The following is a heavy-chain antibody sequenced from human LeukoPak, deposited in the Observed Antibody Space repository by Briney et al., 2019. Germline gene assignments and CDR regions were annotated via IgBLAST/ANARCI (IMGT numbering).Heavy chain of an antibody. V-gene: IGHV1-8*01. J-gene: IGHJ4*02. CDR3: ARAPKKIAAAGMYYFDY. CDR2: MNPNSGNT. CDR1: GYTFTSDD. Sequence: GSVKVSCKASGYTFTSDDINWGRQATGQGLEWMGWMNPNSGNTGYAQKFQGRVTMTRNTSISTAYMELSSLRSEDTAVYYCARAPKKIAAAGMYYFDYWGQGTLVTVSS. D-gene: IGHD6-13*01.